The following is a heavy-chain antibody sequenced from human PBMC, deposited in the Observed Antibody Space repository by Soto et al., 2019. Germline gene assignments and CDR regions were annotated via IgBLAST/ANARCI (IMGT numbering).Heavy chain of an antibody. CDR1: GFTFSTYT. CDR3: ARECSISVAAPGY. V-gene: IGHV3-30-3*01. J-gene: IGHJ4*02. CDR2: TSNNGINT. D-gene: IGHD6-19*01. Sequence: PGGSLRLSCAASGFTFSTYTRYWVRQYPGKGLEWVAGTSNNGINTHYADSVKGRFTISTDNSKNTLYVQMNSLGAEDTAVYYWARECSISVAAPGYWGQGT.